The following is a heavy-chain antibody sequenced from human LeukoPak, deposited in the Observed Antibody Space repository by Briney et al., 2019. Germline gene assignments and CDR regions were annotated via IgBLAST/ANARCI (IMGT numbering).Heavy chain of an antibody. J-gene: IGHJ4*02. CDR1: GFTFCVYA. CDR3: ARRGGWYTDY. Sequence: PGGSLRLSCTASGFTFCVYAMTWVRQAPGKGLEWVGFIRSKAYGGTPEYAAAVKGRFSISREDSKSIAYLQMYSLYTEDTAVYFCARRGGWYTDYWGQGTLVTVSS. CDR2: IRSKAYGGTP. V-gene: IGHV3-49*04. D-gene: IGHD6-19*01.